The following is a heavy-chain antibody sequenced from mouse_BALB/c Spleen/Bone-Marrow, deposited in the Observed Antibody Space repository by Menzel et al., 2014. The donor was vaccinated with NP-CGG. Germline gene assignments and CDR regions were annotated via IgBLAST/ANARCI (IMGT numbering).Heavy chain of an antibody. J-gene: IGHJ2*01. D-gene: IGHD4-1*01. V-gene: IGHV5-9*02. Sequence: EVQLVESGGGLVKPGGSLKLSCAASGFAFSSYDMSWVRQTPEKRLGWVATISSGGSYTYYQDSVKGRFTISRDNARNTLYLQMSSLRSEDTALYYCARPLTGAYFDYWGQGTTLTVSS. CDR3: ARPLTGAYFDY. CDR2: ISSGGSYT. CDR1: GFAFSSYD.